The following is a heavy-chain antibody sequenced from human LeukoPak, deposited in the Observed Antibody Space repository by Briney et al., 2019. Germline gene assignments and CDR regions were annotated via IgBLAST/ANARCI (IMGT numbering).Heavy chain of an antibody. V-gene: IGHV4-34*01. CDR3: ASTTYYYDTSGYTGNAFDI. D-gene: IGHD3-22*01. CDR2: TNHSGST. J-gene: IGHJ3*02. CDR1: GASFSGYY. Sequence: SETLSLTCAVYGASFSGYYWTWIRQPPGKGLEWIGETNHSGSTNCNPSLRSRVTISVDTSKNQFSLKLSSVTAADTAVYYCASTTYYYDTSGYTGNAFDIWGQGTMVTVSS.